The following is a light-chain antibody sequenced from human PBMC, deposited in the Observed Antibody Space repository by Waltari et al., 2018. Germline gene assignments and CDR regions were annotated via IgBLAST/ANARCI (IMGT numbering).Light chain of an antibody. Sequence: QSVLTQPPSASGTPGQRVTISCSGSISNLGTNYVYWYQQFPGTAPKLLIQRNNQRPSGFPDRFSGSKSGTSASLASSGLRSEDEADYYCASWDDSLSVGVFGGGTKLTVL. J-gene: IGLJ3*02. V-gene: IGLV1-47*01. CDR1: ISNLGTNY. CDR2: RNN. CDR3: ASWDDSLSVGV.